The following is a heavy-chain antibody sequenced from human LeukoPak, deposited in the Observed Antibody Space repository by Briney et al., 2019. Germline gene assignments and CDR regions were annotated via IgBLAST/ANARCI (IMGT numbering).Heavy chain of an antibody. V-gene: IGHV4-39*07. CDR1: GGSISSSSYY. CDR2: IYYSGST. J-gene: IGHJ4*02. CDR3: ARSPTRSGYYLYFDY. Sequence: PSETLSLTCTVSGGSISSSSYYWGWIRQPPGKGLEWIGSIYYSGSTNYNPSLKSRVTMSVDTSKNQFSLKLSSVTAADTAVYYCARSPTRSGYYLYFDYWGQGTLVTVSS. D-gene: IGHD3-22*01.